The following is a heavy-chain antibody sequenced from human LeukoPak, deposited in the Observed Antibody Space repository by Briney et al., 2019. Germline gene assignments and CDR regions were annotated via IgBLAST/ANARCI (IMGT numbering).Heavy chain of an antibody. J-gene: IGHJ4*02. CDR2: ISGSGDST. V-gene: IGHV3-23*01. D-gene: IGHD2-2*01. CDR1: GFTFSNAW. Sequence: GGSLRLSCAASGFTFSNAWMSWVRQAPGKGLEWVSAISGSGDSTYYADSVKGRFTISRDNSRNTLYLQMNSLRAGDTAVYYCAKSFRSTSLDYWGQGTLVTVSS. CDR3: AKSFRSTSLDY.